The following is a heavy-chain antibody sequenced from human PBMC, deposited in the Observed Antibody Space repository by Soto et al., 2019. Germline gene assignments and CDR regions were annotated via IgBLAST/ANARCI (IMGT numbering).Heavy chain of an antibody. Sequence: QVQLVQSGAEVKKPGASVKVSCKASGYTFSSYFISWVRQAPRQGLEWMGWISAYNCNTNYAQNLQGRVTMTPDTSTRTAYMELRSLRSADTSVYYCARDITPVDDRGPGTLVTVSS. CDR1: GYTFSSYF. V-gene: IGHV1-18*01. CDR2: ISAYNCNT. J-gene: IGHJ4*02. CDR3: ARDITPVDD.